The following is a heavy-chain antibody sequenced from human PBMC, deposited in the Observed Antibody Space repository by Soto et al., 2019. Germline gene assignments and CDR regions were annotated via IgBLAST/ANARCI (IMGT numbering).Heavy chain of an antibody. CDR2: ISYDGSNK. V-gene: IGHV3-30-3*01. Sequence: QVQLVESGGGVVQPGRSLRLSCAASGFTISSYAMHWLRQAPGNGLEWVAVISYDGSNKYYADSVKGRFTISSDNSKNTLYLQMISLRAEDTAVYYFAGDPSEYEFWGGYYVFDYWGHGTLVTFSS. CDR1: GFTISSYA. CDR3: AGDPSEYEFWGGYYVFDY. D-gene: IGHD3-3*01. J-gene: IGHJ4*01.